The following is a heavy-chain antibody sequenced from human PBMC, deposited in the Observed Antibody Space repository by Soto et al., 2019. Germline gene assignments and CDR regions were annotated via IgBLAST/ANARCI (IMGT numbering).Heavy chain of an antibody. Sequence: TGGSLRLSCAAFGFTVSSTYMSWVRQAPGKGLEWVSFIHSDNTFYADSVRGRFTISRDNSKNTVSLQMKSLRADDTAVYHCATGMDNAKIHRWGQGTLVTVSS. CDR1: GFTVSSTY. CDR2: IHSDNT. V-gene: IGHV3-66*01. J-gene: IGHJ1*01. D-gene: IGHD1-1*01. CDR3: ATGMDNAKIHR.